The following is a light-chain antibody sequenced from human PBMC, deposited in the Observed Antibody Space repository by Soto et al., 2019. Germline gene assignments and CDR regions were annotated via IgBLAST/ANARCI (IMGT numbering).Light chain of an antibody. V-gene: IGLV4-69*01. CDR1: SGHSSYA. J-gene: IGLJ2*01. Sequence: QPVLTQSPSASASLGASVKLTCTLSSGHSSYAIAWHQQQPEKGPRYLMKVNSDGSHNKGDGIPDRFSGFSSGAERYLTIASLQSEDEADYYCQTWGSDSSVVFGGGTKLTV. CDR3: QTWGSDSSVV. CDR2: VNSDGSH.